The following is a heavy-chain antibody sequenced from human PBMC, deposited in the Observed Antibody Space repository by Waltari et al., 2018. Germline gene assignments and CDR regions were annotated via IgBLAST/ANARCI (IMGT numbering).Heavy chain of an antibody. CDR1: GYNFTNYD. V-gene: IGHV1-8*01. CDR2: MNPDSGNT. CDR3: ARTYYDFWTGSYWVHYFDD. Sequence: QVQLVQSGAEVKKPGASVKVSCKASGYNFTNYDISWVRQAAGQGLEWMGWMNPDSGNTGYAQRIQGRVTKTRNTSISTAYMELSSLRSEDTAVYYCARTYYDFWTGSYWVHYFDDWGQGTLVTVSS. J-gene: IGHJ4*02. D-gene: IGHD3-3*01.